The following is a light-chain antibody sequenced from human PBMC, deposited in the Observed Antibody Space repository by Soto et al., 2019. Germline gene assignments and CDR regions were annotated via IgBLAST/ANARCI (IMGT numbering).Light chain of an antibody. CDR3: AAWDDSLNGYYV. CDR1: SSNIGRNT. Sequence: QSVLTQPPSASGTPGQRVTISCSGSSSNIGRNTVNWYQQLPGTAPKLLIYSNNQRPSGVPDRFSGSKSDTSASLAISGLQSEDEADYYCAAWDDSLNGYYVFGTGTKLTVL. V-gene: IGLV1-44*01. CDR2: SNN. J-gene: IGLJ1*01.